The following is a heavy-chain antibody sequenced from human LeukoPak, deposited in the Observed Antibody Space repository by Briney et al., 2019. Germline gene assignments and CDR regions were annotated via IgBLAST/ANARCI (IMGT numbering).Heavy chain of an antibody. V-gene: IGHV3-23*01. Sequence: GGSLRLSCAASRFTFSNFAISWVRQAPGKGLEWVSAISGSGGSTYYADSVKGRFTISRDNSKNALFLQMNSLRAEDTAVYYCAKSGPYCSSTSCNYFDYWGQGTLVTVSS. CDR3: AKSGPYCSSTSCNYFDY. D-gene: IGHD2-2*01. CDR1: RFTFSNFA. CDR2: ISGSGGST. J-gene: IGHJ4*02.